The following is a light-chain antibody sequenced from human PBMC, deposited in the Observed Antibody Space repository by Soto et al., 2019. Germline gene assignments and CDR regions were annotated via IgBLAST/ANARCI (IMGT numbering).Light chain of an antibody. J-gene: IGKJ4*02. CDR3: QPYNNWPLT. V-gene: IGKV3-15*01. CDR1: QGIGDT. CDR2: DTS. Sequence: EVVMRQSPATLSGSPGEGATRSCRASQGIGDTLAWYQHKPGQTPRLLIYDTSTRATGVPTRFSGSRSGAEFTLTNNSVQSEDFAVYYCQPYNNWPLTFGGGTKVEIK.